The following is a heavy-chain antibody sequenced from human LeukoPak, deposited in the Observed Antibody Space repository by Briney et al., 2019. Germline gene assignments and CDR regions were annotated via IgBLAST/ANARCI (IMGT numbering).Heavy chain of an antibody. D-gene: IGHD3-16*02. CDR2: FSGSGGST. Sequence: GGSLRLSCAASGFSFSSYAMSWVRQAPGKGLEWVSSFSGSGGSTYYADSVKGRFTISRDNSKNTLYLQMNSLRAEDTAVYYCAKDLTTGYDYVWGSYRYLFDYWGQGTLVTVSS. J-gene: IGHJ4*02. CDR3: AKDLTTGYDYVWGSYRYLFDY. CDR1: GFSFSSYA. V-gene: IGHV3-23*01.